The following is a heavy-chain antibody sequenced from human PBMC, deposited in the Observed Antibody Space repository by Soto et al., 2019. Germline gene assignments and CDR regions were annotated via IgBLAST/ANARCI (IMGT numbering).Heavy chain of an antibody. CDR3: TRGPRVSSTGTGAH. Sequence: PGGSLRLSCAASGFTFSSYAMHWVRQAPGKGLEWVAVISYDGSNKYYADSVKGRFTISRDNAKNTLYLQMNSLRADDTGLYYCTRGPRVSSTGTGAHWGQGTLVTVSS. CDR2: ISYDGSNK. CDR1: GFTFSSYA. D-gene: IGHD1-1*01. J-gene: IGHJ4*02. V-gene: IGHV3-30-3*01.